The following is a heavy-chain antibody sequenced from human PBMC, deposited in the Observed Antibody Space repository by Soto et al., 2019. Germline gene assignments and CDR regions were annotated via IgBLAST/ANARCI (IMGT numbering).Heavy chain of an antibody. CDR2: ISWDSGKI. J-gene: IGHJ5*02. CDR1: GFSIEDFA. V-gene: IGHV3-9*01. D-gene: IGHD4-17*01. Sequence: PGGSLRLSCAASGFSIEDFAMHWVRQAPGKGLEWVSSISWDSGKIGYADSVTARVAVSRDNAKNSLLLQMSSRKPEDTAFYVCARDTPGRYGDYASPWFEPWGAGTLATVSS. CDR3: ARDTPGRYGDYASPWFEP.